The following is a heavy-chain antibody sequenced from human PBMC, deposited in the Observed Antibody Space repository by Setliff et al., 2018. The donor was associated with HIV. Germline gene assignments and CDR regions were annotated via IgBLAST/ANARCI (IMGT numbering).Heavy chain of an antibody. CDR1: GGSFTDIGGSFTDYY. CDR3: ASTASGWFDAFDI. J-gene: IGHJ3*02. V-gene: IGHV4-61*08. CDR2: IYNTGST. D-gene: IGHD6-19*01. Sequence: SETLSLTCAVFGGSFTDIGGSFTDYYWIWIRQPPGKGLEWIGYIYNTGSTNYNPSLKSRVTISIDTSKNQFSLKLSSVTAADTAVYYCASTASGWFDAFDIWGQGTMVTVSS.